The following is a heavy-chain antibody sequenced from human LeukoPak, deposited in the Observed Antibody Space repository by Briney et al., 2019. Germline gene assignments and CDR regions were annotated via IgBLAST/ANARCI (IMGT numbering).Heavy chain of an antibody. D-gene: IGHD3-10*01. CDR2: IRSKAYGGTT. CDR1: GFTFGDYA. V-gene: IGHV3-49*04. CDR3: TRGHELLWFGELYPASDY. Sequence: GGSLRLSCTASGFTFGDYAMSWVRQAPGKGLEWVGFIRSKAYGGTTEYAASVKGRFTISRDDSKSIAYLQMNSLKTEDTAVYYCTRGHELLWFGELYPASDYWGQGTLVTVSS. J-gene: IGHJ4*02.